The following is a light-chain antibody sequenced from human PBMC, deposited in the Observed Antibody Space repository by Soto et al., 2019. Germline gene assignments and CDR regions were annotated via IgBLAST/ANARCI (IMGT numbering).Light chain of an antibody. Sequence: DIQMPQSPSSLCASVGYRVIITFLASQSISSYLNWCQQKPGKAPKLLIYAASNLQSGVPSRFSGSGSGTDFTLTISSLQPEDFATYYCQQSYSIPLTFGGGTKVDIK. CDR3: QQSYSIPLT. CDR1: QSISSY. J-gene: IGKJ4*01. CDR2: AAS. V-gene: IGKV1-39*01.